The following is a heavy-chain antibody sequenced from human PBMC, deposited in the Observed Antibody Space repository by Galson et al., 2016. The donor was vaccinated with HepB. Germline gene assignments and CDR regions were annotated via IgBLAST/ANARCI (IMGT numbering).Heavy chain of an antibody. V-gene: IGHV3-30*18. Sequence: SLRLSCAAFGFTFSTYGMHWVRQAPGKGLEWVAVISYDRSNKNYAASVKGRFTISRDNSKNTLYLEMTSLREEDTAVYYCAKDYSGYYFDGTGYYNAFDYWGQGALVTVSS. D-gene: IGHD3-22*01. CDR3: AKDYSGYYFDGTGYYNAFDY. CDR1: GFTFSTYG. J-gene: IGHJ4*02. CDR2: ISYDRSNK.